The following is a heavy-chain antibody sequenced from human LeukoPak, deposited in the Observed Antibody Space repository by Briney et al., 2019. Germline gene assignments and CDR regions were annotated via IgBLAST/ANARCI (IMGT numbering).Heavy chain of an antibody. CDR1: GFTFSSYW. J-gene: IGHJ4*02. CDR3: ARGPGDYRYFDY. CDR2: IKVDGSET. Sequence: PGGSLRLSCAASGFTFSSYWMSWVRQAPGKGLEWVANIKVDGSETHYVDSVKGRITISRDNAKSSLYLEMNTLRAEDTAMFYCARGPGDYRYFDYWGQGTLVTVSS. D-gene: IGHD4-17*01. V-gene: IGHV3-7*05.